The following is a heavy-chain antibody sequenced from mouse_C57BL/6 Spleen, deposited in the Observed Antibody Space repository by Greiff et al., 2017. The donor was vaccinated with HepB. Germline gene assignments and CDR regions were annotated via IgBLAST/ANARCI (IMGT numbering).Heavy chain of an antibody. Sequence: EVKVVESGGGLVKPGGSLKLSCAASGFTFSSYAMSWVRQTPEKRLEWVATISDGGSYTYYPDNAKNNLYLQMSHLKSEDTAMYYCARVVATHYAMDYWGQGTSVTVSS. CDR1: GFTFSSYA. D-gene: IGHD1-1*01. CDR2: ISDGGSYT. J-gene: IGHJ4*01. V-gene: IGHV5-4*03. CDR3: ARVVATHYAMDY.